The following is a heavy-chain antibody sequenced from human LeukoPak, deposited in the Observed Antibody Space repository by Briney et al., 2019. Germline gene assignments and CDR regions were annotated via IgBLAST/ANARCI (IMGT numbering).Heavy chain of an antibody. CDR2: INPSGGST. V-gene: IGHV1-46*01. CDR1: GYTFTSYY. Sequence: ASVKVSCKASGYTFTSYYMHWVRQAPGQGLEWMGIINPSGGSTSYAQKFQGRVTMTRDTSTSTAYMELSSLRSEDTAVYYCADTTKGNWFDPWGQGTLVTVSS. D-gene: IGHD1-26*01. J-gene: IGHJ5*02. CDR3: ADTTKGNWFDP.